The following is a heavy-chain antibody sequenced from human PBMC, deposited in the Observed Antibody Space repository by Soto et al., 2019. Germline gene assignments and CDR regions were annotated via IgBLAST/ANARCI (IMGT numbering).Heavy chain of an antibody. J-gene: IGHJ5*02. CDR2: ISAYNGNT. D-gene: IGHD3-22*01. CDR3: ASTYYYDSSGYQGDNWFAP. Sequence: QVQLVQSGAEVKKPGASVKVSCKASGYTFTSYGISWVRQAPGQGLEWMGWISAYNGNTNYAQKLQGRVTMTTDTPTRTAYTELRSLRSDDTAVYYCASTYYYDSSGYQGDNWFAPWGQGTLVTVSS. V-gene: IGHV1-18*01. CDR1: GYTFTSYG.